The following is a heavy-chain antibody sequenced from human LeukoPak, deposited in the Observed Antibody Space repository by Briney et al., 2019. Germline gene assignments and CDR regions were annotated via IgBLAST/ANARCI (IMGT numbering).Heavy chain of an antibody. CDR2: IRYDGSNK. CDR1: GFTFSSYG. J-gene: IGHJ4*02. V-gene: IGHV3-30*02. D-gene: IGHD3-22*01. Sequence: GGSLRLSCGASGFTFSSYGMHWVRQAPGKGLEWVAFIRYDGSNKYYADSVKGRFTISRDNSKNTLYLQMNSLRAEDAAVYYCAKGRPFYDSSSEYYFDYWGQGPLVTVSS. CDR3: AKGRPFYDSSSEYYFDY.